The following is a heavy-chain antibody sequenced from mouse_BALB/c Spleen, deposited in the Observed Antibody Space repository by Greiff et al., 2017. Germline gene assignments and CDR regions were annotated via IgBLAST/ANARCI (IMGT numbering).Heavy chain of an antibody. CDR2: ISSGGGST. V-gene: IGHV5-12-1*01. CDR1: GFAFSSYD. CDR3: ARHTGPYYFDY. D-gene: IGHD4-1*01. J-gene: IGHJ2*01. Sequence: EVQVVESGGGLVKPGGSLKLSCAASGFAFSSYDMSWVRQTPEKRLEWVAYISSGGGSTYYPDTVKGRFTISRDNAKNTLYLQMSSLKSEDTAMYYCARHTGPYYFDYWGQGTTLTVSS.